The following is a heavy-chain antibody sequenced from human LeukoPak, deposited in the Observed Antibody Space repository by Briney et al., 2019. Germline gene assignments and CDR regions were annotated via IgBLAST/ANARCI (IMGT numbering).Heavy chain of an antibody. D-gene: IGHD6-19*01. J-gene: IGHJ4*02. Sequence: GGSLRLSCAASGFTFSDYYMSWIRQAPGKGLEWVSYISSSGSTIYYSDSVKGRFTISRDNAKNSLYLQMNSLRAEDTAVYYCARDLYSSGWYSDYWGQGTLVTVSS. CDR1: GFTFSDYY. V-gene: IGHV3-11*01. CDR2: ISSSGSTI. CDR3: ARDLYSSGWYSDY.